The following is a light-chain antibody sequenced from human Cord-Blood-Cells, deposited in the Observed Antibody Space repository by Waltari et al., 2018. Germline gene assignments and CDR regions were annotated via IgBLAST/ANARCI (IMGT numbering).Light chain of an antibody. Sequence: EIVMTQSPATLSVSPGERATLSCRASQSVSSNLAWYHQKPGQAPRLLIYGASTRATGIPARFSGSGSGTEFTLTIRSLQSEDFAVYYCQQYNNWPPLTFGGGTKVEIK. CDR1: QSVSSN. CDR2: GAS. V-gene: IGKV3-15*01. J-gene: IGKJ4*01. CDR3: QQYNNWPPLT.